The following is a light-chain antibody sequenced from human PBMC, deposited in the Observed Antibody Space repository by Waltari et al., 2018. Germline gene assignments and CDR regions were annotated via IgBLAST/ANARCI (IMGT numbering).Light chain of an antibody. J-gene: IGKJ1*01. CDR2: KAS. V-gene: IGKV1-5*03. Sequence: QMTQSPSTLSASVGDRVTITCRASQSISSWLAWYQQQPGKAPKVLIYKASSLESGVPSRFSGSGSGTEFTLTISSLQPDDFAIYYCQQYNSYSWTFGQGTKVEVK. CDR1: QSISSW. CDR3: QQYNSYSWT.